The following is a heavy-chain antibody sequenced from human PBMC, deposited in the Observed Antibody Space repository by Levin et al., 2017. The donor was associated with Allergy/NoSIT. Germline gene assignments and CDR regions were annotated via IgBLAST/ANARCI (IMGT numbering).Heavy chain of an antibody. Sequence: ASVKVSCAASGFTFSSYGMSWVRHAPGKGLEWVSGISSGGTTYSADSVKGRFTISRDNSKSTLYLQMNSLRAEDTAVYYCAKDRRVLASFDYWGQGTLVTVSS. CDR1: GFTFSSYG. CDR2: ISSGGTT. D-gene: IGHD3-10*01. J-gene: IGHJ4*02. CDR3: AKDRRVLASFDY. V-gene: IGHV3-23*01.